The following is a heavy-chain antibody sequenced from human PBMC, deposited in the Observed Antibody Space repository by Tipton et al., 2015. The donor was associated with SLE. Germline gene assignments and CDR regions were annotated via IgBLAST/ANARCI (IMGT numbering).Heavy chain of an antibody. D-gene: IGHD3-10*01. Sequence: TLSLTCAVYGGSFSGYYWSWICQPPGKGLEWIGEINHSGSTNYNPSLKSRVTISVDTSKNQFSLKLSSVTAADTAVYYCAGALYGSGSYYKLRYYYYYYMDVWGKGTTVTVSS. J-gene: IGHJ6*03. CDR1: GGSFSGYY. V-gene: IGHV4-34*01. CDR3: AGALYGSGSYYKLRYYYYYYMDV. CDR2: INHSGST.